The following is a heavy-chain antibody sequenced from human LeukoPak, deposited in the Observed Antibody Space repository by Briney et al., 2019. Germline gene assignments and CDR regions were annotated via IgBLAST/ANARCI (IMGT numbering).Heavy chain of an antibody. D-gene: IGHD6-19*01. Sequence: GGSLRLSCAASGFTFSGSAMHWVRQASGKGLEWVGRIRSKANGYATAYAASVKGRFTISRDDSKNTAYLQMSSLKTEDTAVYYCTRQGAVAGNYYYYGMDVWGQGTTVTVSS. V-gene: IGHV3-73*01. J-gene: IGHJ6*02. CDR2: IRSKANGYAT. CDR1: GFTFSGSA. CDR3: TRQGAVAGNYYYYGMDV.